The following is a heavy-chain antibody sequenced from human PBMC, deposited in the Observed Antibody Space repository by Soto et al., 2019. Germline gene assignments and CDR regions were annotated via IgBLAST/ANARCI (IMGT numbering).Heavy chain of an antibody. CDR2: IWYDGSNK. J-gene: IGHJ6*02. CDR1: GFTFSSYG. D-gene: IGHD3-9*01. V-gene: IGHV3-33*01. CDR3: ARRSLRYFDWSSSNYYYYYGMDV. Sequence: GGSLRLSCAACGFTFSSYGMHVVRQAPGKGLEWVAVIWYDGSNKYYADSVKGRFTISRDNSKNTLYLQMNSLRAEDTAVYYCARRSLRYFDWSSSNYYYYYGMDVWGQGTTVTVSS.